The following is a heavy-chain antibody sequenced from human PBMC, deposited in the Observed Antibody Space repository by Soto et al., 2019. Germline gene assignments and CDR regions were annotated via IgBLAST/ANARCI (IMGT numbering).Heavy chain of an antibody. CDR1: GFTFSSYA. CDR3: ARGWGIAAAGRGGAFDI. V-gene: IGHV3-30-3*01. Sequence: GGSLRLSCAASGFTFSSYAMHWVRQAPGKGLEWVAVISYDGSNKYYADSVKGRFTISRDNSKNTLYLQMNSLRAEDTAVYYCARGWGIAAAGRGGAFDIWGQGTMVTVSS. CDR2: ISYDGSNK. D-gene: IGHD6-13*01. J-gene: IGHJ3*02.